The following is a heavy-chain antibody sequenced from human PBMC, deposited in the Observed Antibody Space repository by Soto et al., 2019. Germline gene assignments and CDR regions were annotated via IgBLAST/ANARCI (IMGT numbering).Heavy chain of an antibody. V-gene: IGHV3-30*18. CDR3: AKNWNDVREGYYYYYGMDV. J-gene: IGHJ6*02. Sequence: GGSLRLSCAASGFTFSSYGMHWVRQAPGKGLEWVAVISYDGSNKYYADSVKGRFTISRDNSKNTLYLQMNSLRAEDTAVYYCAKNWNDVREGYYYYYGMDVWGQGTTVTVSS. CDR2: ISYDGSNK. CDR1: GFTFSSYG. D-gene: IGHD1-1*01.